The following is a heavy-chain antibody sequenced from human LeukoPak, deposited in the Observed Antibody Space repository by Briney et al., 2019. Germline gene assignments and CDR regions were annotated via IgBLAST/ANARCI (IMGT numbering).Heavy chain of an antibody. CDR3: AKDLNDYVSYFDY. CDR2: ISGSGGST. Sequence: GGSLRLSCAASGFTFSSYATSWVRQAPGKGLEWVSAISGSGGSTYYADSVKGRFTISRDNSKNTLYLQMNSLRAEDTAVYYCAKDLNDYVSYFDYWGQGTLVTVSS. J-gene: IGHJ4*02. V-gene: IGHV3-23*01. D-gene: IGHD3-16*01. CDR1: GFTFSSYA.